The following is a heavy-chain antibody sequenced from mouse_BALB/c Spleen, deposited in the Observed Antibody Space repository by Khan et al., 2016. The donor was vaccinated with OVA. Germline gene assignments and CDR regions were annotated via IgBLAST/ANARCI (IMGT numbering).Heavy chain of an antibody. Sequence: QVQLQQSGPGLVQPSQSLSITCTVSGFSLTNYGVHWVRQPPGKGLEWLGLIWSGGSTDYNAAFISRLSISKDNTKSQVFFKMNSLQADDTAIYYCARKRGVHYNMVYWGQGTSVTVSS. CDR3: ARKRGVHYNMVY. CDR2: IWSGGST. J-gene: IGHJ4*01. CDR1: GFSLTNYG. V-gene: IGHV2-4*02.